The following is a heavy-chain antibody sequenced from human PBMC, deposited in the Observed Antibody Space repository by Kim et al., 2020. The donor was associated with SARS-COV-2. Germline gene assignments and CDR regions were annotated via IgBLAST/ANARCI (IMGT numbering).Heavy chain of an antibody. D-gene: IGHD4-4*01. CDR2: T. CDR3: ARYSNYGWFDP. J-gene: IGHJ5*02. Sequence: THHNPSPQRRVTISVDTSKNPFSLRLSSVTAADTAVYYCARYSNYGWFDPWGQGTLVTVSS. V-gene: IGHV4-39*01.